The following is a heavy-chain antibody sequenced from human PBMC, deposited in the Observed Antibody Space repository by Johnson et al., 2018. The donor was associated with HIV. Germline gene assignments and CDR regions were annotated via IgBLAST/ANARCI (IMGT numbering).Heavy chain of an antibody. V-gene: IGHV3-20*04. CDR3: ARGGAYCGGDCYHAFDI. Sequence: VQLVESGGGLVQPGGSLRLSCAASGFTFDDYGMSWVRQAPGKGLEWVSGINWNGGSTGYADSVKGRFTISRDNAKNSLYVQMNSLRAEDTALYYCARGGAYCGGDCYHAFDIWGQGTMVTVSS. J-gene: IGHJ3*02. D-gene: IGHD2-21*02. CDR2: INWNGGST. CDR1: GFTFDDYG.